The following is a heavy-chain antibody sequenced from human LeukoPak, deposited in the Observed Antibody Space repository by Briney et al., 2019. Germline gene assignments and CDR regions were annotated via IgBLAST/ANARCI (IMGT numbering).Heavy chain of an antibody. CDR1: GFSLSSSGVA. V-gene: IGHV2-5*02. D-gene: IGHD3-10*01. CDR3: ARTHYIGMVRTYWFDS. J-gene: IGHJ5*01. Sequence: SGPTLVKPTQPLTLTCTFSGFSLSSSGVAVGWIRQPPGKALEWLALIYWDDYMRYNPSLENRLTITKDTSKNQVVLTITNMDPVDTSTYYCARTHYIGMVRTYWFDSWGQGNLVTVAS. CDR2: IYWDDYM.